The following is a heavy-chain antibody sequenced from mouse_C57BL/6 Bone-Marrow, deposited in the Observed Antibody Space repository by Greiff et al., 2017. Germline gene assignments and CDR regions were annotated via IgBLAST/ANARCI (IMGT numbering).Heavy chain of an antibody. CDR2: IYPRSGNT. CDR3: AVLIYYGSSPFAY. D-gene: IGHD1-1*01. J-gene: IGHJ3*01. Sequence: VQLQQSGAELARPGASVKLSCKASGYTFTSYGISWVKQRTGQGLEWIGEIYPRSGNTYYNEKFKGKATLTADKSSSTAYMELRSLTSEDSAVYFCAVLIYYGSSPFAYWGQGTLVTVSA. V-gene: IGHV1-81*01. CDR1: GYTFTSYG.